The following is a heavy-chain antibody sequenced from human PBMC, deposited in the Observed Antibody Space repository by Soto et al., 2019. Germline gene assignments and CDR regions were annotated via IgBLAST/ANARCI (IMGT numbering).Heavy chain of an antibody. CDR1: GFTFTDSA. V-gene: IGHV1-58*01. CDR3: ARSIVVVTALDY. D-gene: IGHD2-21*02. Sequence: SVKVSCKVSGFTFTDSAVQWVRQARGQGLEWIGWIVVGSGNTNYAQKFKERVTITRDMSTSTAYMELSSLRSEDTAVYYCARSIVVVTALDYWGQGTLVTVSS. J-gene: IGHJ4*02. CDR2: IVVGSGNT.